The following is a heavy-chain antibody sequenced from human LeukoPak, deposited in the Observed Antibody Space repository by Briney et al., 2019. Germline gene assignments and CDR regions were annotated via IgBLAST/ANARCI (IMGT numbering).Heavy chain of an antibody. J-gene: IGHJ5*02. CDR1: GYSFTSCW. CDR2: IYPGDSDT. V-gene: IGHV5-51*01. Sequence: GESLKISCKGSGYSFTSCWIGWVRQMPGKGLEWMGIIYPGDSDTRYSPSFQGQVTISADKSISTAYLQWSSLKASDTAMYYCARGKIVVVPAALGWFDPWGQGTLVTVSS. CDR3: ARGKIVVVPAALGWFDP. D-gene: IGHD2-2*01.